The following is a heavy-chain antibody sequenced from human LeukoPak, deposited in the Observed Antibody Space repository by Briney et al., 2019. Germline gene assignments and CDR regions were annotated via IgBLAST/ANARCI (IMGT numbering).Heavy chain of an antibody. CDR2: ISHSGST. V-gene: IGHV4-34*01. D-gene: IGHD3-22*01. J-gene: IGHJ3*02. CDR1: GGSFSGYY. CDR3: ARDDTMIYAFDI. Sequence: SETLSLTCAVYGGSFSGYYWSWLRQPPGKGLEWIGEISHSGSTNYNPSLKSRVTISVDTSKNQFSLKLSSVTAADTAVYYCARDDTMIYAFDIWGQGTMVTVSS.